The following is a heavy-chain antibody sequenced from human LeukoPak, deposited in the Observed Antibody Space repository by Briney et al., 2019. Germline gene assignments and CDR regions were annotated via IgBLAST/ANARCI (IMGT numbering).Heavy chain of an antibody. J-gene: IGHJ5*02. Sequence: PSETLSLTCTVSGVSLSSSSYYWGWIRQPPGKGLGWIGSMYDSGSTYYNPSLKSRVTISVDTSKNQFSLKVSSVTAADTAAYYCARRVATVTTGATWFDPWGQGTLVTVSS. CDR2: MYDSGST. CDR1: GVSLSSSSYY. CDR3: ARRVATVTTGATWFDP. V-gene: IGHV4-39*01. D-gene: IGHD4-17*01.